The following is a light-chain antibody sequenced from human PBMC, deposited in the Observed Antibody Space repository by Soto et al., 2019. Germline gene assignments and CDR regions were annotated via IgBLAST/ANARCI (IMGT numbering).Light chain of an antibody. V-gene: IGKV1-5*03. CDR2: KAS. J-gene: IGKJ1*01. CDR1: QSISSW. Sequence: DIQMTQSPSTLSASVGDRVTITCRASQSISSWLAWYQQKPGKAPKLLIYKASSLESEVPSRFSGSGSGTEFTLTISSLQPDDFATYDCQQYNSYPWTFGQGTKVEIK. CDR3: QQYNSYPWT.